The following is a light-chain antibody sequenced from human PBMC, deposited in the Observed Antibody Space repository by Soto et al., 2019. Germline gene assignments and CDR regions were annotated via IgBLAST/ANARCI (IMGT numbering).Light chain of an antibody. Sequence: HSVLTQPASVSGSPGQSITISCTGTSSDVGDYKYVSWYQQHPDKAPKLIIFVNSNRPSGISNRFSASKSGNTASLTISGLQAEDETDYYCSSYTSSDTPYVFGTGTKLTVL. CDR2: VNS. CDR3: SSYTSSDTPYV. V-gene: IGLV2-14*01. CDR1: SSDVGDYKY. J-gene: IGLJ1*01.